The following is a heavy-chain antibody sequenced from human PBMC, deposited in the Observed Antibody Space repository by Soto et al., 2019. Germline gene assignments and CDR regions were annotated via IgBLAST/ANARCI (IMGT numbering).Heavy chain of an antibody. CDR3: AKVSSSWYAGFFDL. CDR2: ISGSGGST. Sequence: GGSLRLSCAASGFTFSSYAMSWVRQAPGKGQEWVSAISGSGGSTYYADSVKGRFTISRDNSKNTLYLQMNSLRAEDTAIYYCAKVSSSWYAGFFDLWGQGTLLTVSS. D-gene: IGHD6-13*01. CDR1: GFTFSSYA. V-gene: IGHV3-23*01. J-gene: IGHJ4*02.